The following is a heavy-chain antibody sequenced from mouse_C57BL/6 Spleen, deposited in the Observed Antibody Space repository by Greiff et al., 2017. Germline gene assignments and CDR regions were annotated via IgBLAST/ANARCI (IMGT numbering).Heavy chain of an antibody. CDR2: IDPSDSYT. J-gene: IGHJ2*01. CDR3: ALYGNYPRDY. CDR1: GYTFTSYW. V-gene: IGHV1-69*01. Sequence: QVQLQQPGAELVMPGASVKLSCKASGYTFTSYWMHWVKQRPGQGLEWIGEIDPSDSYTNYNQKFKGKSTLTVDKSSRTAYMQLSSLTSEDSAVYYCALYGNYPRDYWGQGTTLTVSS. D-gene: IGHD2-1*01.